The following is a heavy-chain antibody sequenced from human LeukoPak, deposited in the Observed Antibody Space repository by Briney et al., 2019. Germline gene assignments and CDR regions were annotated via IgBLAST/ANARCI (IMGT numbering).Heavy chain of an antibody. V-gene: IGHV1-18*04. CDR2: ISAYNGNT. J-gene: IGHJ6*02. D-gene: IGHD6-13*01. CDR1: GYTFTSYY. Sequence: ASVKVSCKASGYTFTSYYMHWVRQAPGQGLEWMGWISAYNGNTNYAQKLQGRVTMTTDTSTSTAYMELRSLRSDDTAVYYCARTKTQYSSRFPNYYYYGMDVWGQGTTVTVSS. CDR3: ARTKTQYSSRFPNYYYYGMDV.